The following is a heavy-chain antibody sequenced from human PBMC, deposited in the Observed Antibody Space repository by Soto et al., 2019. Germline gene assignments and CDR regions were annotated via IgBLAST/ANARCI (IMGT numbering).Heavy chain of an antibody. V-gene: IGHV3-23*01. CDR2: ISVSGDT. Sequence: GSLRLSCAASGFTFSTYAMNWVRQTPGKGPEWVSLISVSGDTYYADSVKGRFAISRDNSKNTLFLHMNSLRAEDTAVYYCAKSLDTATSFDYWGQGTLVTVSS. J-gene: IGHJ4*02. CDR3: AKSLDTATSFDY. CDR1: GFTFSTYA.